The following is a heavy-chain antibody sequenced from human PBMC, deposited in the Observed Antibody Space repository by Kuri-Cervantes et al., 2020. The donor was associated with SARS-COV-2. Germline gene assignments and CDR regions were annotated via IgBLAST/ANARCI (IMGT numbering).Heavy chain of an antibody. Sequence: GESLEISCAASGFTVSSYAMHWVRQAPGKGLEWGAVISYDGSNKYYADSVKGRFTISRDNSKNTLYLQTNSLRAEDTAVYYCAKSPFGFLEWFSGGMDVWGQGTTVTVSS. J-gene: IGHJ6*02. V-gene: IGHV3-30*18. CDR2: ISYDGSNK. CDR3: AKSPFGFLEWFSGGMDV. D-gene: IGHD3-3*01. CDR1: GFTVSSYA.